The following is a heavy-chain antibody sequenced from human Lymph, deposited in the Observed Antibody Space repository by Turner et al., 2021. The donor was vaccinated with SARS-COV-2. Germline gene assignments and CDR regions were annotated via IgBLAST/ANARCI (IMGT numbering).Heavy chain of an antibody. CDR3: ANLYPTVSWEFPYGMDV. CDR1: GFTFNNSA. D-gene: IGHD3-16*01. J-gene: IGHJ6*02. V-gene: IGHV3-23*01. Sequence: EVQLLESGGGLVQPGGSLRLSCAAPGFTFNNSAMSWVRQAPGKGLGWVSTISGSGGSTYYADSVKGRFIISRDNSKNTLYLQMNSLRAEDTAVYYCANLYPTVSWEFPYGMDVWGQGTTVTVSS. CDR2: ISGSGGST.